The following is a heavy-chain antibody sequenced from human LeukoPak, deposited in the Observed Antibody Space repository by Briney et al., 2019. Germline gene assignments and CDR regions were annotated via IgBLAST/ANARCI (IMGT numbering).Heavy chain of an antibody. CDR1: GFTFDDYA. J-gene: IGHJ5*02. V-gene: IGHV3-9*01. CDR2: ISWNSGSI. CDR3: ARDQEQLGGGPLFDP. D-gene: IGHD6-13*01. Sequence: TGGSLRLSCAASGFTFDDYAMHWVRQAPGKGLEWVSGISWNSGSIGYADSVKGRFTISRDNAKNSLYLQMSSLRGEDTAVYYCARDQEQLGGGPLFDPWGQGTLVTVSS.